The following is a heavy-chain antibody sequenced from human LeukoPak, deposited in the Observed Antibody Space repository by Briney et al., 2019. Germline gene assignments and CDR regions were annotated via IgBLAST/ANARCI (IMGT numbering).Heavy chain of an antibody. CDR1: GFTFSSYE. J-gene: IGHJ3*02. CDR3: ARGGYYYDSSGSIDAFDI. Sequence: PGGSLRLSCAASGFTFSSYEMNWVRQAPGEGLEWVSYISSSGSTIYYADSVKGRFTISRDNAKNSLYLQMNSLRAEDTAVYYCARGGYYYDSSGSIDAFDIWGQGTMVTVSS. D-gene: IGHD3-22*01. CDR2: ISSSGSTI. V-gene: IGHV3-48*03.